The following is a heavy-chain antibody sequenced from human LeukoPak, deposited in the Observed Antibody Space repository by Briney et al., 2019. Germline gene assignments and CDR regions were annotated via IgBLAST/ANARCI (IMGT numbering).Heavy chain of an antibody. J-gene: IGHJ5*02. CDR1: GCSISPYY. Sequence: SETLSLTCTVSGCSISPYYWTWIRQPPGKGLGYIWYIHYSGSTNYNPSLKSRVTISVDTSKNQFSLKLSSVTAADTAVYYCARGHYRGTYPLHWFDPWGQGTLVTVSS. V-gene: IGHV4-59*01. CDR2: IHYSGST. CDR3: ARGHYRGTYPLHWFDP. D-gene: IGHD1-26*01.